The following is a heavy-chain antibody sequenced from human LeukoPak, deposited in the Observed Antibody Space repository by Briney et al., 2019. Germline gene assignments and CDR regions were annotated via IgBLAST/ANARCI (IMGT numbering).Heavy chain of an antibody. CDR2: INHSGST. CDR3: ARGRVYAIDC. CDR1: GGSFSGYY. D-gene: IGHD2-8*01. V-gene: IGHV4-34*01. J-gene: IGHJ4*02. Sequence: SETLSLTCAVYGGSFSGYYWSWIRQPPGKGLEWIGEINHSGSTNYNPSLKSRVTISVDTSKNQFSLKLSSVTAADTAVYYCARGRVYAIDCWGQGTLVTVSS.